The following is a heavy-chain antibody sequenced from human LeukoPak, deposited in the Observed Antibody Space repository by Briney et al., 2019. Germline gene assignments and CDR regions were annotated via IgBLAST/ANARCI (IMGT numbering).Heavy chain of an antibody. Sequence: SVKVSCKASGGTFSSYAISWVRQAPGQGLEWMGRIIPIFGIANYAQKFQGRVTIPADKSTSTAYMELSSLRSEDTAVYYCASRDGYSGLDYWGQGTLVTVSS. CDR2: IIPIFGIA. D-gene: IGHD5-24*01. CDR3: ASRDGYSGLDY. CDR1: GGTFSSYA. J-gene: IGHJ4*02. V-gene: IGHV1-69*04.